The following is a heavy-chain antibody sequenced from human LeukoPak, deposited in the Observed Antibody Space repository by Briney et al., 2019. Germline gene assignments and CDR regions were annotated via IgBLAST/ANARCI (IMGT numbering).Heavy chain of an antibody. D-gene: IGHD4-11*01. J-gene: IGHJ4*02. CDR3: AKDYSGPYSNYDY. V-gene: IGHV3-23*01. CDR2: ISGSDGST. Sequence: GGSLRLSCAASNFTFNSYVMAWVRQAPGKGLEWVSAISGSDGSTYYADSVKGRFTISRDNSKNTLYLQMNSLRADDTAVYYCAKDYSGPYSNYDYWGQGTLVTVSS. CDR1: NFTFNSYV.